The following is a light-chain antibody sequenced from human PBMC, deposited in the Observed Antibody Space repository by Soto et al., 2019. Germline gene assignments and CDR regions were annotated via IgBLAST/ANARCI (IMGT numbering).Light chain of an antibody. Sequence: QSVLTQPPSASGTPGQRVTISCSGSSSNIGSNTVNWYQQLPGTAPKLLIYSNNQRPSGVPDQFPGSKSGTSASLAISGLQSEDEADFYCAAWDDSLNVPVYVFGTGTKVTVL. CDR1: SSNIGSNT. J-gene: IGLJ1*01. CDR3: AAWDDSLNVPVYV. CDR2: SNN. V-gene: IGLV1-44*01.